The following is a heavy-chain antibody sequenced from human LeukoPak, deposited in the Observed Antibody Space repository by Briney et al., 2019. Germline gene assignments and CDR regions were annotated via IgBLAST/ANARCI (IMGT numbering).Heavy chain of an antibody. D-gene: IGHD5-12*01. CDR3: ARGPYSGYDYLDY. CDR1: GFTFSSYG. V-gene: IGHV3-33*01. CDR2: IWYDGSNK. Sequence: GGSLRLSCAASGFTFSSYGMHWVRQAPGKGLEWVAVIWYDGSNKYYADSVKGRFTISRDNAKNSLYLQMNSLRAEDTAVYYCARGPYSGYDYLDYWGQGTLVTVSS. J-gene: IGHJ4*02.